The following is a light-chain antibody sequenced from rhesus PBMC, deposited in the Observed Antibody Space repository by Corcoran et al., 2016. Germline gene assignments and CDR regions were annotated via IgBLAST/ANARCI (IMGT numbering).Light chain of an antibody. CDR1: QSVHNF. V-gene: IGKV3-10*01. Sequence: QVILTQSPATLSLSPGERATLSCRASQSVHNFLAWYQQKPGQAPRLLLYGASSRAAGIPDRFSCSGSGTDFTLTISSLEPEDVGVYYGYQNRSGYTFGPGTTVDIK. CDR3: YQNRSGYT. CDR2: GAS. J-gene: IGKJ3*01.